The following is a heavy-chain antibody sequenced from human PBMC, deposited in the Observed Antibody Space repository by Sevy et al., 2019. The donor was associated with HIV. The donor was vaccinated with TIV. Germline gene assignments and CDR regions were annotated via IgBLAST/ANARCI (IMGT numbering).Heavy chain of an antibody. J-gene: IGHJ5*02. Sequence: SQTLSLTCAISGDSVSSNSAAWNWIRQSPSRGLEWLGRTYYRSKWYNDYAVSVKSRITINPDTSNNQFSLQLNSVTPEDTAVYYCARDRSAAGWEPSYNWFDPWGQGTLVTVSS. V-gene: IGHV6-1*01. D-gene: IGHD1-26*01. CDR1: GDSVSSNSAA. CDR2: TYYRSKWYN. CDR3: ARDRSAAGWEPSYNWFDP.